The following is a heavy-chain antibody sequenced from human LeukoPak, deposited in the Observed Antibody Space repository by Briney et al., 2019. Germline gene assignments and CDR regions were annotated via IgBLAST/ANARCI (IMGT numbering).Heavy chain of an antibody. CDR2: INPNSGGT. J-gene: IGHJ6*02. CDR3: AREKGGYYYYYGMDV. V-gene: IGHV1-2*02. D-gene: IGHD3-16*01. Sequence: RASVKVSCKASGYTFTGYYMHWVRQAPGQGLEWMGWINPNSGGTNYAQKFQGRVTMTWDTSISTAYMELSRLRSDDTAVYYCAREKGGYYYYYGMDVWGQGTTVTVSS. CDR1: GYTFTGYY.